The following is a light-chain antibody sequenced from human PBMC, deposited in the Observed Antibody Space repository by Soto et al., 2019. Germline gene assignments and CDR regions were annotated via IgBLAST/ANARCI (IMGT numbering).Light chain of an antibody. J-gene: IGLJ1*01. CDR3: QTWGTGIHV. V-gene: IGLV4-69*01. Sequence: QLVLTQSPSASASLGASVKLTCTLSSGHSSYAIAWHQQQPEKGPRYLMKVNSDGSHSKGDGIPDRFSGSSSGAERYLTISSLQYEDEADYYCQTWGTGIHVFGTGTKLTVL. CDR2: VNSDGSH. CDR1: SGHSSYA.